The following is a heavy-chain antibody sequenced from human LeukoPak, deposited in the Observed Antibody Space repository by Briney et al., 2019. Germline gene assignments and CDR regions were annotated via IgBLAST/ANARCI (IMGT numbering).Heavy chain of an antibody. D-gene: IGHD6-13*01. J-gene: IGHJ3*02. V-gene: IGHV3-9*01. CDR2: ISWNSGSI. CDR3: SKVGTSWGAFDI. Sequence: GRSLRLSCAASGFTFDDYAMHWVRQAPGKGLEWVSGISWNSGSIGYADSVKGRFTISRDNDKNSLYLQMNSLRAEDTASYYCSKVGTSWGAFDIWGQGTMVTVSS. CDR1: GFTFDDYA.